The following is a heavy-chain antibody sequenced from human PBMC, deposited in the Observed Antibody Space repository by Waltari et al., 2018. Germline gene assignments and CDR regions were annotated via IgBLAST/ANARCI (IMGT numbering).Heavy chain of an antibody. CDR2: INPNSGGT. J-gene: IGHJ4*02. CDR3: ARERVYGDYKFLDY. Sequence: QVQLVQSGAEVKKPGASVKVSCKASGYTSSAYYMHWVLQAPGQGREWMGRINPNSGGTNYAQKFQGRVTMTRDTSSSTAYMELSRLRSDDTAVYYCARERVYGDYKFLDYWGQGTLVTVSS. D-gene: IGHD4-17*01. V-gene: IGHV1-2*06. CDR1: GYTSSAYY.